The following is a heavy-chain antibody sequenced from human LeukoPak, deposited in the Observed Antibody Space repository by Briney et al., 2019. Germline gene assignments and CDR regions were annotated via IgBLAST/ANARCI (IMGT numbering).Heavy chain of an antibody. CDR1: GFTFNNYA. D-gene: IGHD2-2*01. J-gene: IGHJ5*01. V-gene: IGHV3-23*01. Sequence: GGSLRLSCAASGFTFNNYAMSWVRQAPGKGLEWVSAISASGGTTYYADSVKGRFTISRDNSENTLFLQMNSPRAEDTAVYYCAKEPREYCSSTSCPNWFDSWGQGTLVTVSS. CDR2: ISASGGTT. CDR3: AKEPREYCSSTSCPNWFDS.